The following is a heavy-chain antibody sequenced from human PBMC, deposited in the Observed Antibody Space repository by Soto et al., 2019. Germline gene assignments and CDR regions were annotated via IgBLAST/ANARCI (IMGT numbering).Heavy chain of an antibody. CDR3: ARDGSEGSGEIGYYYYMDV. V-gene: IGHV3-21*01. D-gene: IGHD2-15*01. CDR2: ITSSGASI. Sequence: EVQLVESGGGLVKPGGSLRLSGAASGFTFSSYSLNWVRQAPGKGLEWVSSITSSGASIYYADSEKGRFTISRDNAKNSLYPQMNSLRAEDTAVYYCARDGSEGSGEIGYYYYMDVWGKGTTATVSS. J-gene: IGHJ6*03. CDR1: GFTFSSYS.